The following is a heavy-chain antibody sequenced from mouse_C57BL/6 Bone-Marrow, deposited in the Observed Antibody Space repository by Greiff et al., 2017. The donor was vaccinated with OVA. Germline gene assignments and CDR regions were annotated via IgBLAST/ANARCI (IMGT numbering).Heavy chain of an antibody. J-gene: IGHJ1*03. Sequence: DVMLVESGGGLVQSGRSLRLSCATSGFTFSDFYMEWVRQAPGKGLEWIAASRNKANDYTTEYSASVKGRFIVSRDTSQSILYLQMNALRAEDTAIYYCARDDYYWYFDVGGTGTTVTVSS. V-gene: IGHV7-1*01. CDR2: SRNKANDYTT. CDR1: GFTFSDFY. CDR3: ARDDYYWYFDV.